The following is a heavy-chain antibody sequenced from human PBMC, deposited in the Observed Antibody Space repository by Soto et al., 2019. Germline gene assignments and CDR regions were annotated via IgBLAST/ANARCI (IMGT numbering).Heavy chain of an antibody. J-gene: IGHJ4*02. CDR3: ATDFSYYDCWSGPPSDN. D-gene: IGHD3-3*01. CDR2: CEPEDGEP. V-gene: IGHV1-24*01. Sequence: ASVTVSRKVSGYTLTELSMHWVRQAPGHELEWLGGCEPEDGEPIYAQKFQGRVTMTEDTSTDTAYMELSSLRSEDTAVYYCATDFSYYDCWSGPPSDNWGQGTLVTVSS. CDR1: GYTLTELS.